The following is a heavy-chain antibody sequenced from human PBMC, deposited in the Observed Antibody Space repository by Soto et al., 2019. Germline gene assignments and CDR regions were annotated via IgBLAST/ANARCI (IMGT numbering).Heavy chain of an antibody. V-gene: IGHV3-9*01. CDR3: AKDIREYGSGWPYFDN. D-gene: IGHD6-19*01. CDR2: ISWNSGRI. Sequence: EVQLVESGGGLVQPGRSLRLACAASGFTFDDYAMHWVRQGPGKGLEWVSGISWNSGRIDYADSVKGRFTISRDNAKKSLYLQMNSLRGEDTALYYCAKDIREYGSGWPYFDNWGQGTLVTVSS. CDR1: GFTFDDYA. J-gene: IGHJ4*02.